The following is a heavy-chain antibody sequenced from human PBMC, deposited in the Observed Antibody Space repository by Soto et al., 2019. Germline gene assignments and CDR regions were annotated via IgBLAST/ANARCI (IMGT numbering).Heavy chain of an antibody. CDR1: GCSFSSGAYY. CDR3: AREIDSTRPLYY. CDR2: IYYSGST. V-gene: IGHV4-31*03. J-gene: IGHJ4*02. Sequence: QVQLQESGPGLVKPSQTLYLTCTVSGCSFSSGAYYWSWLRPQPGKGLEWSGYIYYSGSTYYNPTLKRRVTISVDTSKNQFTLKLSSVTAADTAVYYFAREIDSTRPLYYWGQGTLVNVSS. D-gene: IGHD5-12*01.